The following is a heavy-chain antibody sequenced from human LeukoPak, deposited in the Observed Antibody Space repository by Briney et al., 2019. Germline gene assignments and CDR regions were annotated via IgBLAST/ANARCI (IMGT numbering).Heavy chain of an antibody. CDR1: GFTFSSYG. V-gene: IGHV3-33*01. CDR2: IWYDGSNK. J-gene: IGHJ4*02. Sequence: GRSLRLSCAASGFTFSSYGIHWVRQAPGKGLEWVAVIWYDGSNKYYADSVKGRFTISRDNSKNTLYLQMNSLRAEDTAVYYCARDWSGEFDYWGQGTLVTVSS. D-gene: IGHD3-10*01. CDR3: ARDWSGEFDY.